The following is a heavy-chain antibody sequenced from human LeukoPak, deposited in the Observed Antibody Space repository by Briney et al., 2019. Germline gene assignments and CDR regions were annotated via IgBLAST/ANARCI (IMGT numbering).Heavy chain of an antibody. V-gene: IGHV3-33*08. CDR1: GFTFSSYG. CDR3: ARDFYDSSGYLDY. Sequence: GGSLRLSCAASGFTFSSYGMHWVRQAPGKGLEWVAVIWYDGSNKYYADSVKGRFTISRDNSKNTLYLQMNSLRAEDTAVYYCARDFYDSSGYLDYWGQGTLVTVSS. CDR2: IWYDGSNK. D-gene: IGHD3-22*01. J-gene: IGHJ4*02.